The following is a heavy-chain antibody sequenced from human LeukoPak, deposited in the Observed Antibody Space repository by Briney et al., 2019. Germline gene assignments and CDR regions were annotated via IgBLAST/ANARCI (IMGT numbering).Heavy chain of an antibody. J-gene: IGHJ6*03. Sequence: PSETLSLTCTVSGGSISSSSYYWGWIRQPPGKGLEWIGSIYYSGSTYYNPSLKSRVTISVDTSKNQFSLKLSSVTAADTAVYYCASPSPGRSSWTRYYMDVWGKGTTVTVSS. CDR3: ASPSPGRSSWTRYYMDV. CDR2: IYYSGST. V-gene: IGHV4-39*01. D-gene: IGHD6-13*01. CDR1: GGSISSSSYY.